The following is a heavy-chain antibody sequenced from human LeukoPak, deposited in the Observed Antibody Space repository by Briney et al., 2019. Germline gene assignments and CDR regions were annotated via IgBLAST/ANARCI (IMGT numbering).Heavy chain of an antibody. V-gene: IGHV1-8*03. CDR2: MNPNSGNT. CDR1: GYTFTSYD. Sequence: ASVKVSCKASGYTFTSYDINWVRQATGQGLEWMGWMNPNSGNTGYAQKFQGRVTITRNTSISTAYMELSSLRSEDTAVYYCVRYGWELNFDYWGQGTLVTVSS. J-gene: IGHJ4*02. D-gene: IGHD1-26*01. CDR3: VRYGWELNFDY.